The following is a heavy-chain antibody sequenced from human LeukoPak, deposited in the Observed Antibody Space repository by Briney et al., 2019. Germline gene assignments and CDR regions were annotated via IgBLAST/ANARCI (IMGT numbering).Heavy chain of an antibody. V-gene: IGHV3-21*01. J-gene: IGHJ5*02. CDR3: ARDMPKQDIVVVPAAIPEVPVFDP. D-gene: IGHD2-2*02. CDR2: ISSSSSYI. CDR1: GFTFSSYS. Sequence: GGSLRLSCAASGFTFSSYSMNWVRQAPGKGLEWVSSISSSSSYIYYADSVKGRFTISRDNAKNSLYLQMNSLRAEDTAVYYCARDMPKQDIVVVPAAIPEVPVFDPWGQGTLVTVSS.